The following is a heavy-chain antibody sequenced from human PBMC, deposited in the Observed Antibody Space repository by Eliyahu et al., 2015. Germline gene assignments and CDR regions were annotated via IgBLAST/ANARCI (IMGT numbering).Heavy chain of an antibody. CDR3: AKDPYYYDSSGYAY. J-gene: IGHJ4*02. V-gene: IGHV3-23*01. Sequence: EVQLLESGGGLVQPGGSLRLSXXASGFPFXSYAMSWVRQAPGKGLEWVSAISGSGGSTYYADSVKGRFTISRDNSKNTLYLQMNSLRAEDTAVYYCAKDPYYYDSSGYAYWGQGTLVTVSS. D-gene: IGHD3-22*01. CDR1: GFPFXSYA. CDR2: ISGSGGST.